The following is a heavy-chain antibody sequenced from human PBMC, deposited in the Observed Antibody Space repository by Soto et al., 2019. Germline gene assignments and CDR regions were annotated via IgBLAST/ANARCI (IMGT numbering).Heavy chain of an antibody. CDR1: GVNFSNCG. D-gene: IGHD4-17*01. V-gene: IGHV3-21*01. CDR2: ISSSSSYI. J-gene: IGHJ5*02. CDR3: ARETPTPDYGGNSGWFDP. Sequence: GVFMRLSSAASGVNFSNCGMNWVSQKTGKGLEWVSSISSSSSYIYYADSVKGRFTISRDNAKNSLYLQMNSLRAEDTAVYYCARETPTPDYGGNSGWFDPWGQGTLVTVSS.